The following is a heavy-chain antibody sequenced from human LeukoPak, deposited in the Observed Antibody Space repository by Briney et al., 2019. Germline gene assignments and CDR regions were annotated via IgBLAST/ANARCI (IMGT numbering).Heavy chain of an antibody. CDR1: GGSISSYY. D-gene: IGHD5-12*01. V-gene: IGHV4-59*01. CDR2: IYYTGST. CDR3: AREDNSGWFDY. Sequence: TSETLSLTCTVSGGSISSYYWSWIRQPPGKGLEWIGYIYYTGSTDYNPSLKSRVTISVDTSKNQFSLELSSVTAADTAVYYCAREDNSGWFDYWGQGTLVTVSS. J-gene: IGHJ4*02.